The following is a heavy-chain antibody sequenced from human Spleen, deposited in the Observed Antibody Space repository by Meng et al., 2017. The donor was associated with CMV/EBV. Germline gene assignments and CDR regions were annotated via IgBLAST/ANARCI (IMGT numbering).Heavy chain of an antibody. V-gene: IGHV3-23*01. J-gene: IGHJ5*02. Sequence: LSLTCAASGFTFSSYAMSWVRQAPGKGLEWVSAISGSGGSTYYADSVKGRFTISRDNSKNTLYLQMNSLRAEDTAVYYCAKDWAIFGVVRGWFDPWGQGTLVTVSS. CDR1: GFTFSSYA. D-gene: IGHD3-3*01. CDR3: AKDWAIFGVVRGWFDP. CDR2: ISGSGGST.